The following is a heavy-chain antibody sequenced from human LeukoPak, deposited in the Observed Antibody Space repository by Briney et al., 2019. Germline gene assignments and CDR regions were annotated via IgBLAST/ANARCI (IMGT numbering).Heavy chain of an antibody. CDR2: FDPEDGET. Sequence: GASVKVSCKVSGYTLTELSMHWVRQAAGKGLEWMGGFDPEDGETIYAQKFQGRVTMTEDTSTDTAYMELSSLRSEDTAVYYCATDVDSGSLDDAFDIWGQGTMVTASS. J-gene: IGHJ3*02. V-gene: IGHV1-24*01. CDR1: GYTLTELS. D-gene: IGHD1-26*01. CDR3: ATDVDSGSLDDAFDI.